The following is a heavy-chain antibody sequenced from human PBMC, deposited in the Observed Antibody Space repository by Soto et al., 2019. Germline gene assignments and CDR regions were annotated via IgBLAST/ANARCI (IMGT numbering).Heavy chain of an antibody. CDR1: GVSFSGYY. CDR3: ARKTKGVFDY. CDR2: IYYSGST. Sequence: PSETLSLTCAVYGVSFSGYYWTWIRQPPGTGLEWIGEIYYSGSTYYNPSLKSRVTISVDTSKNQFSLKLSSVTAADTAVYYCARKTKGVFDYWGQGTLVTVSS. J-gene: IGHJ4*02. V-gene: IGHV4-34*01.